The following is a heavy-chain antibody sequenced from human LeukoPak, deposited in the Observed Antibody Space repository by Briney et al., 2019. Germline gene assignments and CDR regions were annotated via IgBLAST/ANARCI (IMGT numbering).Heavy chain of an antibody. D-gene: IGHD6-19*01. CDR2: ISYDGSNK. V-gene: IGHV3-30*18. CDR1: GFTFSSYS. CDR3: AKGTGYSSGWYFDY. J-gene: IGHJ4*02. Sequence: PGGSLRLSCAASGFTFSSYSMNWVRQAPGKGLEWVAVISYDGSNKYYADSVKGRFTISRDNSKNTLYLQMNSLRAEDTAVYYCAKGTGYSSGWYFDYWGQGTLVTVSS.